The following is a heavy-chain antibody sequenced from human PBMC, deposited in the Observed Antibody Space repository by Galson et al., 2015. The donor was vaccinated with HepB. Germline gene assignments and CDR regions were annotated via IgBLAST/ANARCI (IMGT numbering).Heavy chain of an antibody. D-gene: IGHD3-10*01. V-gene: IGHV3-53*04. CDR3: ARVSSFWSGSGIYAFDI. Sequence: SLRLSCAASGFTVSSNYISWVRQAPGKGLEWVSVIYSGGSTYYADSVKGRFTISRHNSKNTLYLQMNSLRAEDTAVYYCARVSSFWSGSGIYAFDIWGQGTMVTVSS. CDR1: GFTVSSNY. J-gene: IGHJ3*02. CDR2: IYSGGST.